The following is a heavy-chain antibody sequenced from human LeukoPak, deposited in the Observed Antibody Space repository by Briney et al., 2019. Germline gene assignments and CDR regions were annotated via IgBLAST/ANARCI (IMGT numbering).Heavy chain of an antibody. V-gene: IGHV3-21*01. CDR1: GFSFSSYS. J-gene: IGHJ3*02. CDR3: ARELGNGAFDI. D-gene: IGHD7-27*01. Sequence: GGSLRLSCAASGFSFSSYSMNWVRQAPGKGLEWGSSISSSGSYIFYADSVKGRFTISRDNAKNSLYLQMNSLRAEDTAVYYCARELGNGAFDIWGQGTVVIVSS. CDR2: ISSSGSYI.